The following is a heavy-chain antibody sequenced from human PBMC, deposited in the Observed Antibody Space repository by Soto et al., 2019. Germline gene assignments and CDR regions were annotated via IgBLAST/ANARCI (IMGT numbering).Heavy chain of an antibody. CDR3: ARDSRQYYDSSGYYLYYYYGMDV. Sequence: ASVNVSFKASGGTFSSYAISWVRQAPGQGLEWMGGIIPIFGTANYAQKFQGRVTITADESTSTAYMELSSLRSEDTAVYYCARDSRQYYDSSGYYLYYYYGMDVWGQGTTVTVSS. D-gene: IGHD3-22*01. V-gene: IGHV1-69*13. CDR2: IIPIFGTA. CDR1: GGTFSSYA. J-gene: IGHJ6*02.